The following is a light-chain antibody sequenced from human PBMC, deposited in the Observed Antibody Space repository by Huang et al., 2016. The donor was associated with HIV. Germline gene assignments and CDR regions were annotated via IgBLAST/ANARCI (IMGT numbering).Light chain of an antibody. Sequence: DIVMTQTPLSLSVTPGQAASISCKSSQSLLHTDGKTYLYWFVQKPGQSPQLLISEVSRRFYGVPDRFSGSGSGTAFTLIISRVQAEDVGIYFCMQGVHPPLTFGGGTKVEI. CDR1: QSLLHTDGKTY. CDR2: EVS. J-gene: IGKJ4*01. V-gene: IGKV2-29*02. CDR3: MQGVHPPLT.